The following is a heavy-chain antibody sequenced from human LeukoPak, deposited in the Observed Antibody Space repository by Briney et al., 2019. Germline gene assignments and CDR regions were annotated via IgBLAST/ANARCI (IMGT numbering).Heavy chain of an antibody. Sequence: GGSLRLSCAASGFTFSSYWMSWVRQAPGKGLEWVANIKQDGSEKYYVDSVKGRFTISRDNPKNSLYLQMNSLRAEDTAVYYCARARRLRYFDWLSYGMDVWGQGTTVTVSS. J-gene: IGHJ6*02. V-gene: IGHV3-7*01. CDR3: ARARRLRYFDWLSYGMDV. CDR1: GFTFSSYW. D-gene: IGHD3-9*01. CDR2: IKQDGSEK.